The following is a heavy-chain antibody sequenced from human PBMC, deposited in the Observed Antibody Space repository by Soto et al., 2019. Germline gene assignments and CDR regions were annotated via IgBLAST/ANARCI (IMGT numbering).Heavy chain of an antibody. V-gene: IGHV3-23*01. D-gene: IGHD3-10*01. CDR2: ISGSGAST. J-gene: IGHJ4*02. CDR3: AKSGSFGEARSIDY. CDR1: GFTFSNYA. Sequence: DVPMLESGGGLVEPGESLRLSCAASGFTFSNYAMSWVRQAPGKGLEWVSAISGSGASTYYADSVKGRFTISRDNSKNTLYLQMNSLRADDTAEYYCAKSGSFGEARSIDYWGQGTKVTVSS.